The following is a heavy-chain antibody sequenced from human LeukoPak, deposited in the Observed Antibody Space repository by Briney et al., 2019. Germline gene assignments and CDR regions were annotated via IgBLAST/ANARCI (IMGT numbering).Heavy chain of an antibody. V-gene: IGHV3-23*01. CDR1: GFTFSNLA. J-gene: IGHJ4*03. Sequence: GGSLSLSCAASGFTFSNLAMSCVRRSPGQGREGGSTISGSGATSYYGDSVSSRFTISRDNSKNTVYLQMNSLRAEDTAVYYCANRGRMAVAPYYFDYGDWGPGILVT. CDR3: ANRGRMAVAPYYFDYGD. D-gene: IGHD2/OR15-2a*01. CDR2: ISGSGATS.